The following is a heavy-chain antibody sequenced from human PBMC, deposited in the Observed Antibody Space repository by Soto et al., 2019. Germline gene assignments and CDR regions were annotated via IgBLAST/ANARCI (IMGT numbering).Heavy chain of an antibody. J-gene: IGHJ3*02. CDR3: ARGWKVAGDAFDI. Sequence: PGESLKISCKGSGYNFAVYWIGWVRQMPGKGLEWMGMIYPGDSDTRYSPSFQGQVTISVDKSISTAYLQWRSLKASDTAMYYCARGWKVAGDAFDIWGQGTMVTVSS. CDR2: IYPGDSDT. CDR1: GYNFAVYW. D-gene: IGHD1-1*01. V-gene: IGHV5-51*01.